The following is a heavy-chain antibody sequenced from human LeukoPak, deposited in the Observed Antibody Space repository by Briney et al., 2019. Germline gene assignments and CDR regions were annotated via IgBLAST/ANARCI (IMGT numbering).Heavy chain of an antibody. CDR2: IIPIFGTA. D-gene: IGHD6-6*01. CDR1: GYTFTSYY. CDR3: ARESIAARPYYYYYMDV. Sequence: GASVKVSCKASGYTFTSYYMHWVRQAPGQGLEWMGGIIPIFGTANYAQKFQGRVTITADESTSTAYMELSSLRSEDTAVYYCARESIAARPYYYYYMDVWGKGTTVTVSS. J-gene: IGHJ6*03. V-gene: IGHV1-69*13.